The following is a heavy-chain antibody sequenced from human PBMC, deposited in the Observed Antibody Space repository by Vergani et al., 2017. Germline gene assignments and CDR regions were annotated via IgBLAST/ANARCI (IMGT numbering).Heavy chain of an antibody. Sequence: EVQLVESGGVVVQPGGSLRLSCAASGFTFDDYTMHWVRPAPGKGLEWVSLSSWDGGSTYYADSVKGRFTISRDNSKNSLYLQMNSLRTEDTALYYCSVGSRTRLGYYYYGMDVWGQGTTVTVSS. D-gene: IGHD1-1*01. CDR2: SSWDGGST. CDR3: SVGSRTRLGYYYYGMDV. V-gene: IGHV3-43*01. CDR1: GFTFDDYT. J-gene: IGHJ6*02.